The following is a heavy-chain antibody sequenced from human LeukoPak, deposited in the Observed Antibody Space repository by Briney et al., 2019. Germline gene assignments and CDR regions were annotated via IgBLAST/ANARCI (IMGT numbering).Heavy chain of an antibody. V-gene: IGHV1-46*03. D-gene: IGHD3-3*01. CDR1: GYTFTSYY. CDR2: INPSGGST. Sequence: GASVKVSCKASGYTFTSYYMHWVRQAPGQGLEWIGIINPSGGSTSYAQKFQGRVTMTRDTSTSTVYMELSSLRSEDTAVYYCARVTDYDFWSGPYYFDYWGQGTLVTVSS. CDR3: ARVTDYDFWSGPYYFDY. J-gene: IGHJ4*02.